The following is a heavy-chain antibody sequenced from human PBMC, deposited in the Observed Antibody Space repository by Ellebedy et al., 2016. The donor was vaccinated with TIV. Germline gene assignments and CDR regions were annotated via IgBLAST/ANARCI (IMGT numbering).Heavy chain of an antibody. D-gene: IGHD5-12*01. Sequence: GESLKISCKGSGYNFINYCIAWVRQMPGKGLEWMGIIYPGDPDTRYSPSFQGQVTISADKSITTAYLQWSSLKASDTAMYYCARTYSDAPSDWFDPWGQGTLVTVSS. J-gene: IGHJ5*02. CDR3: ARTYSDAPSDWFDP. CDR1: GYNFINYC. V-gene: IGHV5-51*01. CDR2: IYPGDPDT.